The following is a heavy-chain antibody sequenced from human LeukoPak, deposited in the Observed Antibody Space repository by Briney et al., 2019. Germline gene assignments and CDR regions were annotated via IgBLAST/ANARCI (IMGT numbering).Heavy chain of an antibody. J-gene: IGHJ4*02. CDR2: IKEDGSIK. CDR3: ARIGYSSSSIDY. Sequence: GGSLRLSCAASGFTFSWYWMSWVRQAPGKGLEWVANIKEDGSIKYYVDSVKGRLTISRDNAKSSVYLQVNSLRAEDTALHYCARIGYSSSSIDYWGQGTLVTVSS. D-gene: IGHD6-13*01. V-gene: IGHV3-7*01. CDR1: GFTFSWYW.